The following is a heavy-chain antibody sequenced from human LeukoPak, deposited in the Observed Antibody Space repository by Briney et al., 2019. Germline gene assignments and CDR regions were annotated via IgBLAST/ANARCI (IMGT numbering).Heavy chain of an antibody. D-gene: IGHD3-3*02. V-gene: IGHV4-59*08. CDR1: GDSIGSDY. Sequence: SETLSLTCTVSGDSIGSDYWSWIRQSPGKGLEWIGYIYYSGSTNYNPSLKSRVTISEDTSKNQFSLKLSSVTAADTAVYYCARLRRSRLAEFDYWGQGTLVTVSS. CDR3: ARLRRSRLAEFDY. J-gene: IGHJ4*02. CDR2: IYYSGST.